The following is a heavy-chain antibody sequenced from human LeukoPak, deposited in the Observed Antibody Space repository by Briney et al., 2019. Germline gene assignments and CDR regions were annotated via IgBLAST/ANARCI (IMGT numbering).Heavy chain of an antibody. V-gene: IGHV1-8*01. CDR1: GYTFTSAD. J-gene: IGHJ4*02. CDR2: MNPNSGNT. Sequence: ASVKVSCKASGYTFTSADINWVRQATGQGLEWMGWMNPNSGNTGYAQKFQGRVTMTRKTSISTAYMELSSLRSEDTAVYYCASGVHVDGSGSYYLDYWGRGTLVTVSS. CDR3: ASGVHVDGSGSYYLDY. D-gene: IGHD3-10*01.